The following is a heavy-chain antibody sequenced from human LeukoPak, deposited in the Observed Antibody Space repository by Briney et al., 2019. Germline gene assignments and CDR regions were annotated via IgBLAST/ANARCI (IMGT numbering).Heavy chain of an antibody. D-gene: IGHD2-2*01. CDR2: MNYGGSS. CDR1: GGSISNNDYF. V-gene: IGHV4-39*01. J-gene: IGHJ5*02. CDR3: ARRVPGRSGNWFDP. Sequence: SETLSLTCTVSGGSISNNDYFWGWIRQPPGKGLEWVGSMNYGGSSHDNPSLKSRVTISVDTSKNQVSLKLSSVTAADTAVYYCARRVPGRSGNWFDPWGQGTLVTVSS.